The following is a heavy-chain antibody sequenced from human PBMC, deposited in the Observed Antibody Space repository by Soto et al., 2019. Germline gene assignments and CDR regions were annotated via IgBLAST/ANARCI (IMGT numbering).Heavy chain of an antibody. V-gene: IGHV2-5*02. Sequence: QITLKESGPTLVKPTQILTLTCTFYGFSISTRGVGVGCMRQPPGKAMEWLALVYWDDDIWYSPYLKSRLTITKDTSKNQVGLTMTNMDPGYTATYYCAHRPYGYTYDFNYWVQGTLGTVSS. CDR2: VYWDDDI. D-gene: IGHD5-18*01. CDR3: AHRPYGYTYDFNY. CDR1: GFSISTRGVG. J-gene: IGHJ4*02.